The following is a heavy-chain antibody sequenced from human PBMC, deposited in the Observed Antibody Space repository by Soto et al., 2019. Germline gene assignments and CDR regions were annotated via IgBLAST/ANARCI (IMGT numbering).Heavy chain of an antibody. J-gene: IGHJ4*02. V-gene: IGHV4-4*02. Sequence: SETLSLTCTVSGDSMSSSNWWNWVRQPPGKGLEWIGEAHHSGRTNYNPSLKSRVTISVDRSQNHFSLQMTSVTAADTAVYYCARSEATALDYWGQGTLVTVS. CDR3: ARSEATALDY. CDR1: GDSMSSSNW. CDR2: AHHSGRT.